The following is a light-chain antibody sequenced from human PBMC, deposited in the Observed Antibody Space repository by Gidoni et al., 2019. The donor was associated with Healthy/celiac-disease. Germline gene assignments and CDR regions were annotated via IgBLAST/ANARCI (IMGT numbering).Light chain of an antibody. J-gene: IGKJ1*01. CDR2: WAS. CDR1: QGVLYSSNNKNY. CDR3: QQYYSAPRT. V-gene: IGKV4-1*01. Sequence: DIVMTQSPDSLAVSLGERATINCKSSQGVLYSSNNKNYLAWYHQKPGQPPKLLIYWASTRESGVPDRFSGSGSGTDFTLTISSLQAEDVAVYYCQQYYSAPRTFGQGTKVEIK.